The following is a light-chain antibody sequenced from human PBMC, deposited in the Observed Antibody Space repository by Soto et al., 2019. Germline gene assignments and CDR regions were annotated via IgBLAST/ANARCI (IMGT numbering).Light chain of an antibody. Sequence: EIVMTQSPATLCVSPGETSTLSCRASQSVSSNLAWYQQKPGQAPRLLIYGASTRATGIPARFSGSGSGTEFALTISSLQSEDFAVYYCQQSNNWPPITFGQGTRLEIK. CDR2: GAS. J-gene: IGKJ5*01. CDR1: QSVSSN. CDR3: QQSNNWPPIT. V-gene: IGKV3-15*01.